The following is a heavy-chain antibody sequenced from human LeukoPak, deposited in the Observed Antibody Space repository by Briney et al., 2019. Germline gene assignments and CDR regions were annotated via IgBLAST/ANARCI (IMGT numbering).Heavy chain of an antibody. CDR2: IHISGST. V-gene: IGHV4-4*07. J-gene: IGHJ4*02. CDR1: GGSISSYY. CDR3: ARELTFRAVNDY. Sequence: SETLSLTCTVSGGSISSYYWSWIRQPAGKGLEWIGRIHISGSTNYNPSLKSRVTMSVDTSKNQFSLKLRSVTAADTAVYYCARELTFRAVNDYWGQGTLVTVSS. D-gene: IGHD3-10*01.